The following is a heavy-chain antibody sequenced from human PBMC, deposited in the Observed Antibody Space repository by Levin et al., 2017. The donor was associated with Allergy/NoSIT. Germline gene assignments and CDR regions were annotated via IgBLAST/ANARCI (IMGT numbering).Heavy chain of an antibody. Sequence: SETLSLTCTVSGGSISSGDYYWSWIRQPPGKGLEWIGYLYYSGSTYYNPSLKSRVTISVDTSKNQFSLKLSSVTAADTAGYYCARVHYYDSSGRDWGQGTLVTVSS. J-gene: IGHJ4*02. D-gene: IGHD3-22*01. V-gene: IGHV4-30-4*01. CDR3: ARVHYYDSSGRD. CDR2: LYYSGST. CDR1: GGSISSGDYY.